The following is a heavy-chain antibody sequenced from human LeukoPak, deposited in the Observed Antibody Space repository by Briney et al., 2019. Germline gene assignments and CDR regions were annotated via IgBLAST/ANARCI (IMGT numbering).Heavy chain of an antibody. J-gene: IGHJ2*01. D-gene: IGHD3-22*01. V-gene: IGHV4-30-4*01. Sequence: PSETLSLTCTVSGGSISSGDYYWSWIRQPPGKGLEWIGYIYYSGSTYYNPSLKSRVTISVDTSKNQFSLKLSSVTAADTAVYYCARGPHYCDSSWYFDLWGRGTLVTVSS. CDR3: ARGPHYCDSSWYFDL. CDR2: IYYSGST. CDR1: GGSISSGDYY.